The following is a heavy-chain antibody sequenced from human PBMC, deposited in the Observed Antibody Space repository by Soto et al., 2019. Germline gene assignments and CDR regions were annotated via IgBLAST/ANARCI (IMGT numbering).Heavy chain of an antibody. CDR2: ISYDGSNK. D-gene: IGHD3-10*01. CDR1: GFTFSSYA. J-gene: IGHJ6*02. V-gene: IGHV3-30-3*01. Sequence: PGGSLRLSCAASGFTFSSYAMHWVRQAPGKGLEWVAVISYDGSNKYYADSVKGRFTISRDNSKNTLYLQMNSLRAEDTAVYYCARDLSITLHGMDVWGQGTTVTVSS. CDR3: ARDLSITLHGMDV.